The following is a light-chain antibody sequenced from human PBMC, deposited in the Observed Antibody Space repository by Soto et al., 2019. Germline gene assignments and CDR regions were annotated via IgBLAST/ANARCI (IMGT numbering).Light chain of an antibody. Sequence: EIVLTQSPATLSLSPGERSTLSFRVSQSVRSYLAWDEQIPGKAPRLLIYDASDRATGIPARFSGSGSGTDFTLTMSSLEPQDFAVDYCQQRSSWPLTFGGGTKVDIK. J-gene: IGKJ4*01. CDR3: QQRSSWPLT. CDR1: QSVRSY. V-gene: IGKV3-11*01. CDR2: DAS.